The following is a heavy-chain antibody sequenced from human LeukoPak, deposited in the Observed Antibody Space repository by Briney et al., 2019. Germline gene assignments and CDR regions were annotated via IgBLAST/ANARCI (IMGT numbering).Heavy chain of an antibody. Sequence: ASVKVSCRASGYTFTNYAMNWVRQAPGQGLEWMGWINTDTGNPTYAQGFTRRLVFSLDTSASTAYLQISSLKAEDTAVYYCARTLFGDQYQLLHNWFDPWGQGTLVTVSS. D-gene: IGHD2-2*01. V-gene: IGHV7-4-1*02. CDR3: ARTLFGDQYQLLHNWFDP. CDR1: GYTFTNYA. CDR2: INTDTGNP. J-gene: IGHJ5*02.